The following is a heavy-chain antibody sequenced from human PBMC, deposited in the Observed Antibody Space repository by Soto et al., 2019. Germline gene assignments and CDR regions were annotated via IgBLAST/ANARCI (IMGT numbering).Heavy chain of an antibody. Sequence: QVHLQESGPGLVKPSQTLSLTCTVSGGSISNAKYYWAWIRQPPGKGLEWIGYIYYSGNTYYSPSLKSRVSISIDTSKNLFSLKVNSVTAADTAVYYCAKTYGPFGWLDPWGQGTLVTVSS. V-gene: IGHV4-30-4*01. CDR1: GGSISNAKYY. CDR3: AKTYGPFGWLDP. J-gene: IGHJ5*02. D-gene: IGHD3-10*01. CDR2: IYYSGNT.